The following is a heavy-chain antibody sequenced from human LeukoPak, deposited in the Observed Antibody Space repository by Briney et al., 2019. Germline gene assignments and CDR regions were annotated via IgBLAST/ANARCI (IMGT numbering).Heavy chain of an antibody. J-gene: IGHJ4*02. CDR1: GYTFTSYH. D-gene: IGHD1-26*01. V-gene: IGHV1-8*01. CDR3: ASAASGSYRHFDY. CDR2: MNPNNSDI. Sequence: ASVKVSCKASGYTFTSYHINWVRQATGQGLEWVGWMNPNNSDIGYAQKFQGRVTMTRNTSIGTAYMELSSLRSEDTAVYYCASAASGSYRHFDYWGQGTLVTVSS.